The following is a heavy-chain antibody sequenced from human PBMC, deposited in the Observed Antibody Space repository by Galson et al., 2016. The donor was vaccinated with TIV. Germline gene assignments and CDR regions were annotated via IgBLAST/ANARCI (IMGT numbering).Heavy chain of an antibody. Sequence: SVKVSCKASGYNFAMHAISWVRQAPGEGLEWMAWTRTYNGDTRHAEKVQGRVTTTTDTSTGTAYMELRSLRSDDTAVYYCARDWNSVSAVVLEDDAFDIWGQGTLVTVSS. CDR3: ARDWNSVSAVVLEDDAFDI. CDR1: GYNFAMHA. J-gene: IGHJ3*02. D-gene: IGHD3-3*01. V-gene: IGHV1-18*01. CDR2: TRTYNGDT.